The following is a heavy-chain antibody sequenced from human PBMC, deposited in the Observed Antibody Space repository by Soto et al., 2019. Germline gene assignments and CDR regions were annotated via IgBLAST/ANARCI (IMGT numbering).Heavy chain of an antibody. V-gene: IGHV4-59*01. D-gene: IGHD3-3*01. CDR2: IDDAGST. CDR3: ARAYFDFTGGYSPYWYSEV. Sequence: SETRSRTCIVSGGSMTGYYWNWLRQSPGKGLEWIGYIDDAGSTKFNPSLRSRVSMSILTSQGQVSLTLDSVTAADTAVYYCARAYFDFTGGYSPYWYSEVWGRGTLVTVSS. CDR1: GGSMTGYY. J-gene: IGHJ2*01.